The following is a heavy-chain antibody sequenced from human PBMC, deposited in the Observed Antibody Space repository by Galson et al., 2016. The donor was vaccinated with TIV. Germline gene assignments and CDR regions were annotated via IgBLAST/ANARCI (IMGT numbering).Heavy chain of an antibody. V-gene: IGHV5-51*01. CDR2: IYPGDSDS. J-gene: IGHJ3*01. CDR3: ARQSENAYDV. Sequence: MGIIYPGDSDSRKSPSFQGQVTMSVDKSINTAYLQLSSLKASDTAMYYCARQSENAYDVWGQGTLVTVSS.